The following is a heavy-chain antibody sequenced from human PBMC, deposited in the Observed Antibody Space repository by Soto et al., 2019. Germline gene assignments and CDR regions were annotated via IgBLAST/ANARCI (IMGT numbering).Heavy chain of an antibody. V-gene: IGHV1-8*01. CDR2: MNPNSGNT. CDR1: GYTFTSYD. D-gene: IGHD7-27*01. J-gene: IGHJ6*02. CDR3: ARVDSSTSWGYYGMDV. Sequence: QVQLVQSGAEVKKPGASVKVSCKASGYTFTSYDINWVRQATGQGLEWMGWMNPNSGNTGYAQKFQGRVTMTRNTSISTANMELSSLRSEDTAVYYCARVDSSTSWGYYGMDVWGQGTTVTVSS.